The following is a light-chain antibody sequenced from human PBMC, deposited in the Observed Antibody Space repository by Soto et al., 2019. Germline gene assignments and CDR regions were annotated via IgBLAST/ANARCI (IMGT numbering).Light chain of an antibody. CDR1: SSNIGRNT. CDR2: SND. V-gene: IGLV1-44*01. CDR3: AAWDDSLNGL. Sequence: QSVLTQPPSASGTPGQRVTISCSGSSSNIGRNTVSWYQQLPGTAPKLLIYSNDQRPSGVPDRFSGSKSGTSAPLAISGLQSEDDAAYYCAAWDDSLNGLFGGGTQLTVL. J-gene: IGLJ3*02.